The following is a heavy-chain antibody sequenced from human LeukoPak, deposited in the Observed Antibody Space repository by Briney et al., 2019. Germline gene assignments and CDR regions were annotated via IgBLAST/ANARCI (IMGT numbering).Heavy chain of an antibody. CDR3: ARDGVMAETPFYFDS. J-gene: IGHJ4*02. CDR1: GFIFNSYG. CDR2: ISSSTSNI. Sequence: GASLRLSCTGSGFIFNSYGINWVLQAPGKGLEWVAYISSSTSNIFYADSVKGRFTISRDHAKDSVLLQMNSLRVEDTALYFCARDGVMAETPFYFDSWGQGALVTVSS. D-gene: IGHD2-21*01. V-gene: IGHV3-48*01.